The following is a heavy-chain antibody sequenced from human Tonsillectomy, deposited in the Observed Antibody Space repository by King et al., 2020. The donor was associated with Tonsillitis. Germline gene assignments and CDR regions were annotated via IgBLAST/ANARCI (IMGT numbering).Heavy chain of an antibody. CDR3: VRRRYFDY. J-gene: IGHJ4*02. CDR1: GFTFSSYS. Sequence: VQLVESGGGLVQPGGSLRLSCAASGFTFSSYSMHWVRQAPGKGLEWVSYISTSSSIIYYADSVKGRFTISRDNARNSLSLQMNSLRAEDTAVYYCVRRRYFDYWGQGTLVTVSS. D-gene: IGHD6-25*01. V-gene: IGHV3-48*01. CDR2: ISTSSSII.